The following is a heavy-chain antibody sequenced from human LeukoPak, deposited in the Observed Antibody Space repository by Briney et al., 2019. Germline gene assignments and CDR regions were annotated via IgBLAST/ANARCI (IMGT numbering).Heavy chain of an antibody. J-gene: IGHJ4*02. CDR3: AREPGHSPNMGSKDYLPGY. V-gene: IGHV1-18*01. CDR1: GYTFTSYG. D-gene: IGHD2/OR15-2a*01. Sequence: ASVKVSCKASGYTFTSYGISWVRQVPGQGLEWMGWISAYNGNTNYAQKFQGRVTITADESTSTAYMELSSLRSEDTAVYYCAREPGHSPNMGSKDYLPGYWGQGTLVTVSS. CDR2: ISAYNGNT.